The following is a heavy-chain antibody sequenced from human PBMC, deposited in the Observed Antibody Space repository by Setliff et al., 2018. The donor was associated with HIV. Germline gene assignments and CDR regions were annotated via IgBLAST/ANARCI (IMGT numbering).Heavy chain of an antibody. Sequence: ASVKVSCKSSGYIFTTHYIHWVRQAPGQGIEWMGMSNPSSRTTIYAQKFRGRMTLTKDKSTTTVYMELSSLRSDDTAVYYCARGGRVDESRGYYYPLMYWGQGTLGTVSS. CDR3: ARGGRVDESRGYYYPLMY. CDR1: GYIFTTHY. D-gene: IGHD3-22*01. V-gene: IGHV1-46*01. CDR2: SNPSSRTT. J-gene: IGHJ4*02.